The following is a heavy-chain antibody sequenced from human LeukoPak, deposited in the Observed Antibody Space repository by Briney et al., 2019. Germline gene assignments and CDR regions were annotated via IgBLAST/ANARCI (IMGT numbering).Heavy chain of an antibody. D-gene: IGHD3-3*01. CDR2: INHSGST. V-gene: IGHV4-34*01. Sequence: PSETLSLTCAVYGGSFSGYYWSWIRQPPGKGLEWIGEINHSGSTNYNPSLKSRVTIPVDTSKNQFSLKLSSVTAADTAVYYCARGRDFWSGQFFDPWGQGTLVTVSS. CDR1: GGSFSGYY. J-gene: IGHJ5*02. CDR3: ARGRDFWSGQFFDP.